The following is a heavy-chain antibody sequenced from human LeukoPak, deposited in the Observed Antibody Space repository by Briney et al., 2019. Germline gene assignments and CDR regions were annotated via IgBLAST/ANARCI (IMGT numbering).Heavy chain of an antibody. V-gene: IGHV4-59*01. CDR2: INNSGST. CDR3: ARATTMILQY. D-gene: IGHD3-22*01. J-gene: IGHJ4*02. Sequence: SETLSLTCTVSGGSISNSYWTWIRQPPGKGLEWIGYINNSGSTNYNPSLKSRITISLDTSKSQFSLKLRSVTAADTAIYYCARATTMILQYWGQGTLVTVSS. CDR1: GGSISNSY.